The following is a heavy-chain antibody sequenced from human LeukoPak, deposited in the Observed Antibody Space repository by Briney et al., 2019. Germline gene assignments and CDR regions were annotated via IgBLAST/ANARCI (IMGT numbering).Heavy chain of an antibody. CDR3: ARVPDPRGYCSSTSCYYYYYMDV. Sequence: SQTLSLTCTVSGGSISSGSYYGSLIRQPAGKGLEWIGRIYTSGSTNYNPSLKSRVTISVDTSKNQFSLKLSSVTAADTAVYYCARVPDPRGYCSSTSCYYYYYMDVWGKGTTVTVSS. V-gene: IGHV4-61*02. CDR2: IYTSGST. CDR1: GGSISSGSYY. J-gene: IGHJ6*03. D-gene: IGHD2-2*01.